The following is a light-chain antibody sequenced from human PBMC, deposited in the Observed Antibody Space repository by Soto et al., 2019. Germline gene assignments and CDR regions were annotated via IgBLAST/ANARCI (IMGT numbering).Light chain of an antibody. J-gene: IGKJ4*01. V-gene: IGKV3-15*01. CDR1: QSVSSN. CDR3: QQYGSSPLT. CDR2: GAS. Sequence: EIVLTQSPGTLSLSPGERATLSCRASQSVSSNLAWYQQKPGQAPRLLIYGASTRATGIPARFSGSGSGTEFTLTISSLQSEDFAVYYCQQYGSSPLTFGGGTKVDI.